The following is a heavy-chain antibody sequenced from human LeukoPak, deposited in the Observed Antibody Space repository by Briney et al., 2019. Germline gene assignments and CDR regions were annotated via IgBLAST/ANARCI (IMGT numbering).Heavy chain of an antibody. J-gene: IGHJ3*02. V-gene: IGHV4-4*02. CDR2: IYHSGST. CDR3: ASAKFRDDAFDI. CDR1: GGSISSSNW. Sequence: SGTLSLTCAVSGGSISSSNWWSWVRRPPGKGLEWIGEIYHSGSTNYNPSLKSRVTISVDKSKNQFSLKLSSVTAADTAVYYCASAKFRDDAFDIWGQGTMVTVSS.